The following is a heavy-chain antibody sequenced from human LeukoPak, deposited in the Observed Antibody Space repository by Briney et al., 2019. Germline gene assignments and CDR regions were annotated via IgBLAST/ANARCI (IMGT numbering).Heavy chain of an antibody. Sequence: SETLSLTCTVSGGSVSSHFWSRIRQPPGKGLEWIGYIYNSGITNYNPSLKSRVTMSVDTSNNQFSLMLRSVTAADTAVYYCARDHLPAGAPGYYMDVWGKGTTVTVSS. CDR2: IYNSGIT. CDR3: ARDHLPAGAPGYYMDV. D-gene: IGHD4/OR15-4a*01. CDR1: GGSVSSHF. J-gene: IGHJ6*03. V-gene: IGHV4-59*02.